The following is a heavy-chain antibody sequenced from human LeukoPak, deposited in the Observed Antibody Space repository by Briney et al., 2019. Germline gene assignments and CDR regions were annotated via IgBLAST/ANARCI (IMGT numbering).Heavy chain of an antibody. CDR3: ATYGITGINSWVDY. V-gene: IGHV4-4*02. D-gene: IGHD1-20*01. CDR2: IYHSGST. J-gene: IGHJ4*02. CDR1: GGSISSSSGNC. Sequence: SETLSLTCAVSGGSISSSSGNCWTWVRQPPGKGLEWIGEIYHSGSTNYNPSLKSRVTISVDTSKNQFSLKLSSVTAADTAVYYCATYGITGINSWVDYWGQGTLVTVSS.